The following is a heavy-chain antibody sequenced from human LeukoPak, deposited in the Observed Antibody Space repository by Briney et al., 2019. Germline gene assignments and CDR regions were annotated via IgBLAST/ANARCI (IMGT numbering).Heavy chain of an antibody. CDR1: GFTVIDNY. CDR2: ITGSGDST. Sequence: GGSLRLSCAASGFTVIDNYMSWVRQAPGKGLEWVSGITGSGDSTYYADSVKGRFTLSRDNSKNRLYLQMNSLRAEDTAIYYCAKADYYDSSLDAFDIWGQGTMVTVSS. J-gene: IGHJ3*02. V-gene: IGHV3-23*01. D-gene: IGHD3-22*01. CDR3: AKADYYDSSLDAFDI.